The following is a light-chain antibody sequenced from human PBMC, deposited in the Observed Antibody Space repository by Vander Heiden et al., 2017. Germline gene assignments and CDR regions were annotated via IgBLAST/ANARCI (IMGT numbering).Light chain of an antibody. J-gene: IGKJ3*01. CDR2: AAS. Sequence: DIQMTQSPSSLSAPVGDRVTITCRASQSISSYLNWYQQKPGKAPKLLIYAASSLQSGVPSRFSGSGSGTDFTLTISSLQPEDFATYYCQQSYSTPRVTFGPGTKVDIK. CDR1: QSISSY. V-gene: IGKV1-39*01. CDR3: QQSYSTPRVT.